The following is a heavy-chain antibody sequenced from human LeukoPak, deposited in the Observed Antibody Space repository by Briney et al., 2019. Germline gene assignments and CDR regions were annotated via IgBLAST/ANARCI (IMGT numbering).Heavy chain of an antibody. CDR1: GYSFTTYW. D-gene: IGHD2/OR15-2a*01. CDR3: ARPSMVQDGYAFDI. V-gene: IGHV5-10-1*01. J-gene: IGHJ3*02. CDR2: IDPSDSYT. Sequence: GESLKISCKASGYSFTTYWFGWVRQMPGKGLEWMGRIDPSDSYTNYSPSFQGHVTISADKSISTAYLQWSSLKASDTAMYYCARPSMVQDGYAFDIWGQGTMVTVSS.